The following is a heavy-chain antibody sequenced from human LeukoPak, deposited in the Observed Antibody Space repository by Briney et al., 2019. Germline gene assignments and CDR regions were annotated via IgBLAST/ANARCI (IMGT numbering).Heavy chain of an antibody. Sequence: GSLRLSCAASGFTLSSYGMHWVRQAPGKGLEWVAFMSYNERNKYYGDSVKGRFTISRDISKNTLYLQMDSLRAEDTAVYYCANGPMITFGGLTEREFDYWGQGTLVTVSS. CDR2: MSYNERNK. J-gene: IGHJ4*02. CDR1: GFTLSSYG. D-gene: IGHD3-16*01. CDR3: ANGPMITFGGLTEREFDY. V-gene: IGHV3-30*18.